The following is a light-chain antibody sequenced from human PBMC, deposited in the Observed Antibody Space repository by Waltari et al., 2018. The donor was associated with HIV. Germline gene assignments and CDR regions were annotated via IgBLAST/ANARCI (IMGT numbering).Light chain of an antibody. V-gene: IGLV1-40*01. CDR3: QSYDSSLSAWV. Sequence: QSVLTQPPSVSGAPGQRVTISCTGTSSTTCAQTAAPWYQHVPGTAPQVLIYGNSDRPSGVPDRFSGSKSGTSASLVITGLQAEDEANYYCQSYDSSLSAWVFGGGTKLTVL. CDR2: GNS. J-gene: IGLJ3*02. CDR1: SSTTCAQTA.